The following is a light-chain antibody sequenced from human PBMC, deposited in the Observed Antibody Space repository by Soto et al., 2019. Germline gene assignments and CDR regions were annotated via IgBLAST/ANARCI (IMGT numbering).Light chain of an antibody. CDR1: QSVRSE. J-gene: IGKJ1*01. CDR2: GAS. CDR3: QQYQNLWT. V-gene: IGKV3-15*01. Sequence: EIVMTQSPASLSVSPGERVTLSCRASQSVRSELAWYQQKSGQPPRLLIYGASTRATGIPARFSGSGSGTEFTLTINDLQSEDFAIYYCQQYQNLWTFGQGTKVEIK.